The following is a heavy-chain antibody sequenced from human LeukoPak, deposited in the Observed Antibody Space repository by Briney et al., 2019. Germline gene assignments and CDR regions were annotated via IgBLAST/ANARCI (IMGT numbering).Heavy chain of an antibody. CDR2: MNPNSGNT. CDR1: GYIFTSYD. D-gene: IGHD5-18*01. V-gene: IGHV1-8*01. CDR3: ARKYGYRGSYYYYYGMDV. J-gene: IGHJ6*02. Sequence: GASVKLSCKASGYIFTSYDINWVRQATGQGLEWMGWMNPNSGNTGYAQKFQGRVTMTRNTSISTAYMELSSLRSEDTAVYYCARKYGYRGSYYYYYGMDVWGQGTTVTVSS.